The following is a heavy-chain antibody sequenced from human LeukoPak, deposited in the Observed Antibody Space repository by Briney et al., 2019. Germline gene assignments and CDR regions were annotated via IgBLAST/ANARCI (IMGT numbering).Heavy chain of an antibody. CDR2: ISGGGGST. Sequence: GGSLRLSCAASGFTFSTYAMSWVRQAPGKGLEWVSTISGGGGSTYYADSVKGRFTISRDNSKNTLYLQMSSLSGEDTAVYFCAKGWQALGYTYGSYYFDYWGQGTLVTVSP. D-gene: IGHD5-18*01. CDR3: AKGWQALGYTYGSYYFDY. CDR1: GFTFSTYA. J-gene: IGHJ4*02. V-gene: IGHV3-23*01.